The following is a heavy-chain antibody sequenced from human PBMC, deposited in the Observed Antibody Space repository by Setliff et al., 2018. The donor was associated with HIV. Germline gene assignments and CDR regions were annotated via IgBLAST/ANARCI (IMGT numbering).Heavy chain of an antibody. CDR1: GFSLSTIGVG. Sequence: SGPTLVNPTQTLTLTCTFSGFSLSTIGVGVGWIRQPPGKALEWLALIYWDDDKRYSPSLKSRLTITKDTSKNQVVLTMTNMDPVDTATYYCAHRRAGSRSSKQPGLDYWGQGTLVTVS. CDR2: IYWDDDK. CDR3: AHRRAGSRSSKQPGLDY. D-gene: IGHD6-13*01. J-gene: IGHJ4*02. V-gene: IGHV2-5*02.